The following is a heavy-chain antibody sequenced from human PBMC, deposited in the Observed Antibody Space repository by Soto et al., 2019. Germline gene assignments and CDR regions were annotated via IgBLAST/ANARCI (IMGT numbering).Heavy chain of an antibody. V-gene: IGHV3-33*01. Sequence: QVQLVESGGGVVQPGRSLRLSCAGSGFSLSSYGIHWVRQAPGKGLEWVAVIWYDGSNKYYSDSVKGRFIISRDNSKKTVSLQMNRLRAEDTALYYCARDGSPYTWGSYSLKYDMEVWGKGTTVIVSS. CDR2: IWYDGSNK. J-gene: IGHJ6*03. CDR3: ARDGSPYTWGSYSLKYDMEV. CDR1: GFSLSSYG. D-gene: IGHD3-16*01.